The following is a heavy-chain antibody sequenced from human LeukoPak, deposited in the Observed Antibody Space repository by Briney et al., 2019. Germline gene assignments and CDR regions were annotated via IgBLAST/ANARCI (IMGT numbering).Heavy chain of an antibody. J-gene: IGHJ3*02. Sequence: PGGSLRLSCAASGFTFSNYWMHWVRQAPGKGLVWVSRINSDGSSTRYADSVKGRFTISRDNAKNTLYLQMNSLRAEDTAVCYCAREIATAATGAFDIWGQGTMVTVSS. CDR3: AREIATAATGAFDI. CDR2: INSDGSST. CDR1: GFTFSNYW. D-gene: IGHD6-13*01. V-gene: IGHV3-74*01.